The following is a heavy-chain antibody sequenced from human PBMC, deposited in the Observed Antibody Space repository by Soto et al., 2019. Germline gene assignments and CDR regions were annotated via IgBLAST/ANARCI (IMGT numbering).Heavy chain of an antibody. J-gene: IGHJ6*02. CDR2: IIPIFGTA. CDR1: GGTFSSYA. CDR3: VRGGSGYFREYYYYYGMDV. V-gene: IGHV1-69*01. D-gene: IGHD3-3*01. Sequence: QVQLVQSGAEVKKPGSSVKVSCKASGGTFSSYAISWVRQAPGQGLEWMGGIIPIFGTANYAQKFQGRVTITADESTSTAYMELSSLRSEDTAVYYCVRGGSGYFREYYYYYGMDVWGQGTTVTVSS.